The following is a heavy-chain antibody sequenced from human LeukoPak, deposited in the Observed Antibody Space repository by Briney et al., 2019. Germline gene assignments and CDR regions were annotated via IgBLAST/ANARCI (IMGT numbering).Heavy chain of an antibody. V-gene: IGHV3-30-3*01. CDR2: ISYDGSNK. CDR3: ARPIAARLYWYFDL. J-gene: IGHJ2*01. Sequence: GGSLRLSCAASGFTFSSYAMHWVCQAPGKGLEWVAVISYDGSNKYYADSVKGRFTISRDNSKNTLYLQMNSLRAEDTAVYYCARPIAARLYWYFDLWGRGTLVTVSS. D-gene: IGHD6-6*01. CDR1: GFTFSSYA.